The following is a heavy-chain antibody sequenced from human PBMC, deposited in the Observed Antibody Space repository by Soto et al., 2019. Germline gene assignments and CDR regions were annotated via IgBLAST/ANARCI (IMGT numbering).Heavy chain of an antibody. J-gene: IGHJ3*02. CDR2: IYHSGST. Sequence: SETLSLTCAVTGGSISSSNWWSWVRQPPGKGLEWIGDIYHSGSTNYNPSLKSRVTISVDTSKNQFSLKLSSVTAADTAVYYCARVSVDDSSGYYYPHFDIWGQGTMVTVSS. V-gene: IGHV4-4*02. CDR3: ARVSVDDSSGYYYPHFDI. D-gene: IGHD3-22*01. CDR1: GGSISSSNW.